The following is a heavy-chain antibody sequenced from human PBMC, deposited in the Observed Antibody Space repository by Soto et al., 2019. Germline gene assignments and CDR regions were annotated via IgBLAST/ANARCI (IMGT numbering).Heavy chain of an antibody. CDR2: IHSDGSST. Sequence: PGGSLRLSCVASGFTFSRFWMHWVRQAPGKGLVWVAHIHSDGSSTSYADFVKGRFTISRDNAKNTVYLQMNSLRAEDTAMYYCIRDFGEVGSTAAFDIWGHGTMVTVSS. V-gene: IGHV3-74*01. CDR1: GFTFSRFW. CDR3: IRDFGEVGSTAAFDI. D-gene: IGHD1-26*01. J-gene: IGHJ3*02.